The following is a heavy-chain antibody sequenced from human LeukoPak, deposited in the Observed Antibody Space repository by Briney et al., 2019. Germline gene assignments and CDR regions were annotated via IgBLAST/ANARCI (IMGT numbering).Heavy chain of an antibody. Sequence: ASVTVSCKASGYTFTKYVVHWVRQAPGQRPEGMGWINAGNGDTKYSQNFQDRVTITRDTSANTAYMELSSLTSEDTALYYCARDDCGDTCYPGGYWGQGTLVTVSS. J-gene: IGHJ4*02. D-gene: IGHD2-21*01. V-gene: IGHV1-3*01. CDR2: INAGNGDT. CDR3: ARDDCGDTCYPGGY. CDR1: GYTFTKYV.